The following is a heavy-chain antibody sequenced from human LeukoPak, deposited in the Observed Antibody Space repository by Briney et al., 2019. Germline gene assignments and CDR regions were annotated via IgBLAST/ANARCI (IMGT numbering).Heavy chain of an antibody. Sequence: ASVKVSCKASGYTFTSYGISWVRQAPGQRLEWMGWINAGNGNTKYSQKFQGRVTITRDTSASTAYMELSSLRSEDTAVYYCARGSNGVCLQCDNWFDPWGQGTLVTVSS. CDR2: INAGNGNT. V-gene: IGHV1-3*01. J-gene: IGHJ5*02. D-gene: IGHD2-8*01. CDR3: ARGSNGVCLQCDNWFDP. CDR1: GYTFTSYG.